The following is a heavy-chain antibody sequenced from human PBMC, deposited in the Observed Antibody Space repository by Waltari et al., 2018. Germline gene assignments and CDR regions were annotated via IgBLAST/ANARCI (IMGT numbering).Heavy chain of an antibody. CDR1: GYTFTGYY. CDR2: INPNSGGT. Sequence: QVQLVQSGAEVKKPGASVKVSCKASGYTFTGYYMHWVRPAPGPGLEWMGRINPNSGGTNYAQKFQGRVTMTRDTSISTAYMELSRLRSDDTAVYYCARPYYDFWSGYVSWFDPWGQGTLVTVSS. V-gene: IGHV1-2*06. J-gene: IGHJ5*02. D-gene: IGHD3-3*01. CDR3: ARPYYDFWSGYVSWFDP.